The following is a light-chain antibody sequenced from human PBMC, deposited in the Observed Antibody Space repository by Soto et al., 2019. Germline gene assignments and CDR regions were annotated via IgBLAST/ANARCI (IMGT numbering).Light chain of an antibody. V-gene: IGKV3-20*01. CDR3: HQYASSPLT. CDR1: QSVGNNF. J-gene: IGKJ4*01. Sequence: EIVLTQSPGTLSLSPGERAALSCRASQSVGNNFLGWYQQKPGQSPRLLIYHATNRATGIPDRFSGTASGTDFTLTISRLEPEDFAVYYCHQYASSPLTFAEGPRWRSN. CDR2: HAT.